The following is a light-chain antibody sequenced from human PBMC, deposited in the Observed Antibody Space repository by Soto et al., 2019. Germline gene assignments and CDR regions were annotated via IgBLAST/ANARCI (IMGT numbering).Light chain of an antibody. CDR3: QQYGSSPTT. Sequence: IVFTQSACSLSLSPGERATLSCRASQSVTSNYLAWYQQTPGQAPRLLFCGASIRATGIPDRFSGSGSGTDFTLTISRLEPEDSAVYHCQQYGSSPTTFGQGTKVDIK. V-gene: IGKV3-20*01. CDR1: QSVTSNY. J-gene: IGKJ1*01. CDR2: GAS.